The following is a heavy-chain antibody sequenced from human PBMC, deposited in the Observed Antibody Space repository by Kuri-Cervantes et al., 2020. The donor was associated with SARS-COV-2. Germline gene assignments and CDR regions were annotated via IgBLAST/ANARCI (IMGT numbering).Heavy chain of an antibody. J-gene: IGHJ4*02. CDR2: IYYSGST. D-gene: IGHD4-17*01. V-gene: IGHV4-39*07. Sequence: ESLKISCTVSGGSISSSSYYWGWIRQPPGKGLEWIGSIYYSGSTYYNPSLKSRVTISVDTSKNQFSLKLSSVTAADTAAYYCARVATVTTLFDYWGQGTLVTCYS. CDR1: GGSISSSSYY. CDR3: ARVATVTTLFDY.